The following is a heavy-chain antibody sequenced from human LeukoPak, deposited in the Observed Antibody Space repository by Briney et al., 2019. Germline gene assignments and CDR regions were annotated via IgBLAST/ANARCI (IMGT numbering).Heavy chain of an antibody. J-gene: IGHJ4*02. CDR2: IKQDGSEK. V-gene: IGHV3-7*03. Sequence: GGSLRLSCAASGFTFSSYWMSWVRQAPGKGLEWVANIKQDGSEKYYVDSVKGRFTISRDNSKNTLYLQMNSLRAEDTAVYYCAKDIYDSRALDYGGQGPLVTVSS. CDR3: AKDIYDSRALDY. D-gene: IGHD3-22*01. CDR1: GFTFSSYW.